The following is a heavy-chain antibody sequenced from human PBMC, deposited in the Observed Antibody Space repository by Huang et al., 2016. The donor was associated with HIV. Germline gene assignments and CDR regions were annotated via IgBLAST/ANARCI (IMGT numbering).Heavy chain of an antibody. CDR3: VREQGRLAVGGIDNWFDP. Sequence: QVRLQESGPGLVKPSETLSLSCTVSGDSVSSHYWGWIRHPPGKGLEWIGTVYDSGTTKYNPRLKSRITISVDTSKNGFSLNITSVSAADTAMYFCVREQGRLAVGGIDNWFDPWGQGALVTVSS. D-gene: IGHD6-19*01. J-gene: IGHJ5*02. V-gene: IGHV4-59*02. CDR2: VYDSGTT. CDR1: GDSVSSHY.